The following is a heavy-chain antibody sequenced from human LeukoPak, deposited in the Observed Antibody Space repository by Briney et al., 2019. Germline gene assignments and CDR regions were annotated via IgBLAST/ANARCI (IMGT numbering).Heavy chain of an antibody. J-gene: IGHJ6*03. CDR1: GFTFDDYG. CDR2: INWNGGST. Sequence: GGSLRLSCAASGFTFDDYGMSWVRHAPGKGLEWVSGINWNGGSTGYADSVKGRFTISRDNAKNSLYLQMNSLRAEDTALYFCARDLHSGWPFSEFYYMDVWGKGTTVTVSS. CDR3: ARDLHSGWPFSEFYYMDV. D-gene: IGHD6-19*01. V-gene: IGHV3-20*04.